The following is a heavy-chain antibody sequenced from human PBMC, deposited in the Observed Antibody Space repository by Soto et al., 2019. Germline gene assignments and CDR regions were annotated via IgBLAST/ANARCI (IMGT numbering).Heavy chain of an antibody. CDR3: ASDRSSGWDQGYGMDV. V-gene: IGHV4-59*02. J-gene: IGHJ6*02. D-gene: IGHD6-19*01. CDR1: GGSVTSYH. Sequence: SETLSLTCVVSGGSVTSYHWSWIRQFPGKGLEWIAYTAYTGNTSYNPSLKSRVTISVDTSKNQFSLKLRSVTAADTAVYYCASDRSSGWDQGYGMDVWGQGTTVTVSS. CDR2: TAYTGNT.